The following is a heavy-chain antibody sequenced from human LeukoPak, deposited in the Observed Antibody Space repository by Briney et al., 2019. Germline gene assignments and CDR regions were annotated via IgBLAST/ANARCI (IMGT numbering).Heavy chain of an antibody. CDR1: GGSISSYY. J-gene: IGHJ5*02. V-gene: IGHV4-59*01. CDR2: IYYSGST. CDR3: ARVKKVVKKRGTTNWFDP. D-gene: IGHD1-1*01. Sequence: SETLSLTCTVSGGSISSYYWSWIRQPPGKGLEWIGYIYYSGSTNYNPSLKSRVTISVDTSKNQFSLKLSSVTAADTAVYYCARVKKVVKKRGTTNWFDPWGQGTLVTVSS.